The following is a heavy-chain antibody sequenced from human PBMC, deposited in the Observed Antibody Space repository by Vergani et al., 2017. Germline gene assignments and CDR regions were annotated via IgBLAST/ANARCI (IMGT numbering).Heavy chain of an antibody. V-gene: IGHV1-2*02. CDR2: INPNSGGT. J-gene: IGHJ4*02. Sequence: QVQLVQSGAEVKKPGASVKVSCKASGYTFTGYYIHWVRQAPGQGLEWMGWINPNSGGTNYAQKFQGRVTMTRDTSISTAYMELSRLRSDDTAVYYCARYSDYDILTGLWDYWGQGTLVTVSS. CDR1: GYTFTGYY. D-gene: IGHD3-9*01. CDR3: ARYSDYDILTGLWDY.